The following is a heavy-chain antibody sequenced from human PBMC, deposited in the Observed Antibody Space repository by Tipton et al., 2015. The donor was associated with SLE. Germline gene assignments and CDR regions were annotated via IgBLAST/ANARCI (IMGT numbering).Heavy chain of an antibody. CDR1: GFTFSSYS. CDR3: ARPYLDHPLHFYGMDV. Sequence: SLRLSCAASGFTFSSYSMSWVRQAPGKGLEWVSFISSRSSYKYYADSVKGRFTISRDNAKDSLNLQMNSLRAEDTAVYYCARPYLDHPLHFYGMDVWGQGTTVTVSS. V-gene: IGHV3-21*03. D-gene: IGHD2-2*01. CDR2: ISSRSSYK. J-gene: IGHJ6*02.